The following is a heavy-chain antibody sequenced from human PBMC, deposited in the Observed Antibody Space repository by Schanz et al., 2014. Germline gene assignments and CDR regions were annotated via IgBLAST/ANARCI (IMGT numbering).Heavy chain of an antibody. D-gene: IGHD2-2*01. V-gene: IGHV1-69*02. CDR3: ARGTMPGTFDI. CDR1: GYTFTSYT. J-gene: IGHJ3*02. CDR2: FIPILDVG. Sequence: QVQLVQSGAEVKKPGASVKVSCEASGYTFTSYTISWVRQARGQGLEWVGRFIPILDVGNYAQQFQGRVTFTADKSTSTAYMELSSLRYEDTALYYCARGTMPGTFDIWGQGTMVTVSS.